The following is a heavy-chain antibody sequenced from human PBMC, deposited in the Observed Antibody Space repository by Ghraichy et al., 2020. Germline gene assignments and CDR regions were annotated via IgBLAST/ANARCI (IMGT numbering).Heavy chain of an antibody. CDR1: GGSISSSSYY. CDR2: IYYSGST. Sequence: SETLSLTCTVSGGSISSSSYYWGWIRQPPGKGLEWIGSIYYSGSTYYNPSLKSRVTISVDTSKNQFSLKLSSVTAADTAVYYCARQGGDGYNYPDYYYGMDVWGPGTTVTVSS. D-gene: IGHD5-24*01. V-gene: IGHV4-39*01. CDR3: ARQGGDGYNYPDYYYGMDV. J-gene: IGHJ6*02.